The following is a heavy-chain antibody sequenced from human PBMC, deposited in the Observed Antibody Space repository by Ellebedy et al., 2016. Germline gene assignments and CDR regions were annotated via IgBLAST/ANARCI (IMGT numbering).Heavy chain of an antibody. J-gene: IGHJ6*02. CDR1: GASISISSYY. Sequence: SETLSLXXSVSGASISISSYYWSWVRQPPGKGLEWIGYIYNSGSTNYSPSLKSRVTISVDTSKNQFSLIPSSVTAADTAVYYCARQIVVVVATRDYYGLDVWGQGTTVTVSS. D-gene: IGHD2-15*01. V-gene: IGHV4-61*05. CDR3: ARQIVVVVATRDYYGLDV. CDR2: IYNSGST.